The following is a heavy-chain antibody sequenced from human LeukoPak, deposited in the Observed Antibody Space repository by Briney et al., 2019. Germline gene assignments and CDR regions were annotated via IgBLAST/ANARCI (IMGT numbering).Heavy chain of an antibody. J-gene: IGHJ4*02. CDR1: GGSFSGDF. Sequence: SETLSLTCAVYGGSFSGDFWSWIRQSPGKGLEWIGEINHGGSTTYNPSLQSRVTMSVDTSTNQISLKMTSVTAADTAVYYCARRGGWLAPFDYWGQGTLVTVSS. V-gene: IGHV4-34*01. CDR3: ARRGGWLAPFDY. D-gene: IGHD6-19*01. CDR2: INHGGST.